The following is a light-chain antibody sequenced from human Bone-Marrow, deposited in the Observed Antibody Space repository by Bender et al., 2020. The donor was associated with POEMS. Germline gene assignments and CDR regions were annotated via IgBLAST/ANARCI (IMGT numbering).Light chain of an antibody. CDR3: CSYAGSSTLV. J-gene: IGLJ2*01. CDR1: SSDVGSYNL. CDR2: EGS. Sequence: QSALTQPASVSGSPEQSITISCTGTSSDVGSYNLVSWYQQHPGKAPKLMVYEGSKWPSGVSNRFSGSKSGNTASLTISGLQAEDEADYYCCSYAGSSTLVFGGGTKLTVL. V-gene: IGLV2-23*01.